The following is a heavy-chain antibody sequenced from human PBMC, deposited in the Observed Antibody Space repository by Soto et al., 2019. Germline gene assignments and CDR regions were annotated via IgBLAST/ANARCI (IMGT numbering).Heavy chain of an antibody. D-gene: IGHD3-22*01. J-gene: IGHJ5*02. CDR3: ARAYYYDRSGYYYGYNWFDP. Sequence: QVQLQESGPGLVKPSQTLSLTCTVSGGSISNDYYYWSWIRQSPGEGLEWIGNIYYTGSTFYNPSLKSRLTISVDTSKNQFSLRRSSVTAADTAVYYCARAYYYDRSGYYYGYNWFDPWGQGTLVTVSS. V-gene: IGHV4-30-4*01. CDR1: GGSISNDYYY. CDR2: IYYTGST.